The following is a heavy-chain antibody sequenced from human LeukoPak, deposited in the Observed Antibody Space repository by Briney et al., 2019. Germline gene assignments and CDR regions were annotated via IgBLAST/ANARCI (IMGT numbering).Heavy chain of an antibody. Sequence: SETLSLTCSVSGDSISSGDYYWSWVRQPPGKTLECIGYIYYSGSTYSNPSLRSRVTISVDTPNKQFSLKLSSVTAADTAVYYCAKDRRSAVDALDIWGQGTMVTVSS. V-gene: IGHV4-30-4*01. CDR1: GDSISSGDYY. J-gene: IGHJ3*02. CDR2: IYYSGST. CDR3: AKDRRSAVDALDI.